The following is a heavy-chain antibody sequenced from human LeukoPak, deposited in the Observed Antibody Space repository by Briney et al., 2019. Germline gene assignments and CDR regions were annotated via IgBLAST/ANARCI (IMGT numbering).Heavy chain of an antibody. J-gene: IGHJ6*03. CDR2: INPNSGGT. D-gene: IGHD6-6*01. V-gene: IGHV1-2*06. CDR1: GYTFTGYY. Sequence: ASVKVSCKASGYTFTGYYMHWVQQAPGQGLEWMGRINPNSGGTNYAQKFQGRVTMTRDTSISTAYMELSRLRSDDTAVHYCACSVPSSSSHYYYYYYMDVWGKGTTVTVSS. CDR3: ACSVPSSSSHYYYYYYMDV.